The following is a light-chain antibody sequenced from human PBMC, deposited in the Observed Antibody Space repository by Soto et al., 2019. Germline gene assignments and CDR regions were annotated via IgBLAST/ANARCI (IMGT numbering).Light chain of an antibody. V-gene: IGLV2-8*01. CDR2: EVS. Sequence: QSALTQPPSSYGSPGQSVTISRTATSSDVGGYNYVSWYQQHPGKAPKLMIYEVSQRPSGVPDRFSGSKSGNKASLTVSGLQAEDEADYYCSSYAGSDNLVFGGGTKLTVL. J-gene: IGLJ2*01. CDR3: SSYAGSDNLV. CDR1: SSDVGGYNY.